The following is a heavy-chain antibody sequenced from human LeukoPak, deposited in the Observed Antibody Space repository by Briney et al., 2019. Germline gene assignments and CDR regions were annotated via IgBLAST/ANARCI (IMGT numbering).Heavy chain of an antibody. Sequence: ASVKVSCKASGYTFTGYYMHWVRQAPGQGLEWMGWINPNSGGTNYAQKFQGRVTMTRDTSISTAYMELSRLRSVDTALYYCARFYDGNQNFDYWGQGTLVTVSS. CDR1: GYTFTGYY. CDR2: INPNSGGT. CDR3: ARFYDGNQNFDY. J-gene: IGHJ4*02. D-gene: IGHD3-22*01. V-gene: IGHV1-2*02.